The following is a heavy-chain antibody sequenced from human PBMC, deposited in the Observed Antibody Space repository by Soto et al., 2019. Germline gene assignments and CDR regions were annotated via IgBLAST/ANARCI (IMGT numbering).Heavy chain of an antibody. CDR1: GGSISSYY. Sequence: SETLSLTCTVSGGSISSYYWSWIRQPPGKGLEWIGYIYYSGSTNYNPSLKSRVTISVDTSKNQFSLKLSSVTAADTAVYYCARPKYYYDSSGEFQHWGQGTLVTVSS. D-gene: IGHD3-22*01. V-gene: IGHV4-59*01. CDR2: IYYSGST. J-gene: IGHJ1*01. CDR3: ARPKYYYDSSGEFQH.